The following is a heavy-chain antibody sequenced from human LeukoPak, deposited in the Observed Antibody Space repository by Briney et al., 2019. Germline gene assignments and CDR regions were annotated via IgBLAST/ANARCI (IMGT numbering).Heavy chain of an antibody. J-gene: IGHJ4*02. D-gene: IGHD7-27*01. V-gene: IGHV3-53*01. CDR2: IFSDGTT. Sequence: TGGSLRLSCAASGFTVGSSFMTWVRQAPGKGLQWVSVIFSDGTTYYTDSVKGRFTISRDNSKNTLYLQLNSLRAEDTAVYYSAKTGGPWDWGQGTLVTVSS. CDR1: GFTVGSSF. CDR3: AKTGGPWD.